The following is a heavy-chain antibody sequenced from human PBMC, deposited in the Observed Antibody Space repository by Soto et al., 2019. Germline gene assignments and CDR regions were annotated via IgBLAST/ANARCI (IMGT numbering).Heavy chain of an antibody. CDR3: ARHDSSGYYEYFDY. D-gene: IGHD3-22*01. J-gene: IGHJ4*02. CDR2: IYYSGST. Sequence: QVQLQESGPGLVKPSETLSLTCTVSGGSISSYYWSWIRQPPGKGLEWIGYIYYSGSTNYNPSLKSRVTISVETSKNQFSLKLSSVTAADTAVYYCARHDSSGYYEYFDYWGQGTLVTVSS. CDR1: GGSISSYY. V-gene: IGHV4-59*08.